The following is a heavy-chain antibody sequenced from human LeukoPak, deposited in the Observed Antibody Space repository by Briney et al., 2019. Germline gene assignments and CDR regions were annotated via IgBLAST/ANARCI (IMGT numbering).Heavy chain of an antibody. CDR3: ARGEGGWYLSYFDY. CDR1: GFTFSNYA. D-gene: IGHD6-19*01. Sequence: GGSLRLSCAASGFTFSNYAMHWVRQAPGQGLEWMGIINPSGGSTSYAQKFQGRVTMTRDTSTSTVYMELSSLRSEDTAVYYCARGEGGWYLSYFDYWGQGTLVTVSS. J-gene: IGHJ4*02. V-gene: IGHV1-46*01. CDR2: INPSGGST.